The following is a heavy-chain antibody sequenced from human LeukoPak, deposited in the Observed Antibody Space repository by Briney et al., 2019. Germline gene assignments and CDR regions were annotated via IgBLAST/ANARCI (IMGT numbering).Heavy chain of an antibody. CDR2: IYYSGST. CDR3: ASRPYSSSWYYFDY. CDR1: GGSISSYY. D-gene: IGHD6-13*01. J-gene: IGHJ4*02. V-gene: IGHV4-59*01. Sequence: TSEALSLTCTVSGGSISSYYWSWIRQPPGKGLEWIGYIYYSGSTNYNPSLKSRVTISVDTSKNQFSLKLSSVTAADTAVYYCASRPYSSSWYYFDYWGQGTLVTVSS.